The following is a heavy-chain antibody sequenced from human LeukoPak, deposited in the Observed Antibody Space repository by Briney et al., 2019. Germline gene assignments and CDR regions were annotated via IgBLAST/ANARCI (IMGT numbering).Heavy chain of an antibody. CDR1: GGSISSSSYY. CDR2: IYYSGST. J-gene: IGHJ4*02. D-gene: IGHD3-10*01. V-gene: IGHV4-39*01. CDR3: ASRSELLWGFDY. Sequence: SETLSLTCTVSGGSISSSSYYWGWIRQPPGKGLEWIGSIYYSGSTYYNPSLKSRVTISVDTSKNQFSLKLSSVTAADTAVYYCASRSELLWGFDYWGEGTLVTVSS.